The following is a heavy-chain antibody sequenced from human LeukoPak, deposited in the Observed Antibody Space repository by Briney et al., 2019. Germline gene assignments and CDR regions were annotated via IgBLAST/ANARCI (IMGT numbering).Heavy chain of an antibody. J-gene: IGHJ4*02. V-gene: IGHV3-30-3*01. D-gene: IGHD1-26*01. CDR1: GFIVSSNN. Sequence: PGGSLRLSCAASGFIVSSNNMNWVRQAPGKGLEWVAVISYDGSNKYYADSVKGRFTISRDNSKNTLYLQMNSLRAEDTAVYYCARDRGGATDWGQGTLVTVSS. CDR2: ISYDGSNK. CDR3: ARDRGGATD.